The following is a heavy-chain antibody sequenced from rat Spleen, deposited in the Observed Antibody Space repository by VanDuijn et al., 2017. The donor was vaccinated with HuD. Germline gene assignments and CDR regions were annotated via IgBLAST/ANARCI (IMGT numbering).Heavy chain of an antibody. CDR2: VSPTGGST. CDR1: GFTFSNYG. J-gene: IGHJ2*01. CDR3: ARTTYDYFDY. V-gene: IGHV5-19*01. D-gene: IGHD2-1*01. Sequence: EVQLMESGGGLVQPGRSLKLSCAASGFTFSNYGMHWIRQAPTKGLEWVASVSPTGGSTYYPDSVRGRFTISSDDAKSTLYLQMNSLRSEETAAYDCARTTYDYFDYWGQGVVVTVSS.